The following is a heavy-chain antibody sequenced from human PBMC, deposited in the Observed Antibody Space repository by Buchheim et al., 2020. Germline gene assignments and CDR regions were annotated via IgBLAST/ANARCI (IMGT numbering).Heavy chain of an antibody. J-gene: IGHJ5*02. D-gene: IGHD1-7*01. CDR3: ARQDWNYNWFDP. CDR1: GVSLSSDY. Sequence: QVRLQESGPGLVKASETLSLTCTVSGVSLSSDYWSWLRQPPGGGLEWIGYVYYTGATNYNSSLKSRVTISIDTSMNQFFLNLNSVTAADTAVYYCARQDWNYNWFDPWGQGSL. V-gene: IGHV4-59*08. CDR2: VYYTGAT.